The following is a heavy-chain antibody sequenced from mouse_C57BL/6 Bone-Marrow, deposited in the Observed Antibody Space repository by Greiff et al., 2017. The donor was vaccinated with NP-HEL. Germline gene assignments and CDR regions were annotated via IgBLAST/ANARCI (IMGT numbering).Heavy chain of an antibody. J-gene: IGHJ2*01. CDR2: LYPRSGNT. D-gene: IGHD2-14*01. V-gene: IGHV1-81*01. CDR1: GYTFTSYG. Sequence: VQLQESGAELARPGASVKLSCKASGYTFTSYGISWVQQRPGQGLEWIGELYPRSGNTYYNETFKGKATLTADKSSSTAYMELRSLTSEDSAVYFSERRAYRKILYYFDYWGQGTTLTVSS. CDR3: ERRAYRKILYYFDY.